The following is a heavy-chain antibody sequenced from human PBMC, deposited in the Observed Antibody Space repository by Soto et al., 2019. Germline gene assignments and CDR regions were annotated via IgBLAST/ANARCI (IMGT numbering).Heavy chain of an antibody. Sequence: QVQLVQSGAEVKKPGSSVKVSCKASGGTFSSYAISWVRQAPGQGLEWMGGIIPIFGTANYAQKFQGRVTITEDEHARTAYMELSSLRSEDTALYYCATQGFPNYYFYGMDVWGQGTTVTVSS. J-gene: IGHJ6*02. D-gene: IGHD3-10*01. CDR2: IIPIFGTA. CDR1: GGTFSSYA. V-gene: IGHV1-69*12. CDR3: ATQGFPNYYFYGMDV.